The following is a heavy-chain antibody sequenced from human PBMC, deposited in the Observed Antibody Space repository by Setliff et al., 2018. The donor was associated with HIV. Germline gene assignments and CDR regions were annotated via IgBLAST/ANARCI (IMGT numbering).Heavy chain of an antibody. CDR2: IFSSGST. CDR1: GGSISSGSYY. J-gene: IGHJ4*02. D-gene: IGHD3-22*01. V-gene: IGHV4-61*02. CDR3: ARGKISPRGVVLIDY. Sequence: SETLSLTCTVSGGSISSGSYYWSWIRQPAGKGLEWIGRIFSSGSTSYNPSLKSRVTISADTSKNQFSLKLSSVTAADTAVYYCARGKISPRGVVLIDYWGQGTLVTVSS.